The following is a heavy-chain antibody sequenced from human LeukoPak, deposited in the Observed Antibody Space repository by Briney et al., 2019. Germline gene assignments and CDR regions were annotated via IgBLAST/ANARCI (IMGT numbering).Heavy chain of an antibody. CDR3: ATQSNGPTDAFTIFGVVTSYYFDY. V-gene: IGHV3-23*01. J-gene: IGHJ4*02. D-gene: IGHD3-3*01. Sequence: GGSLRLSCAASGFTFSSYAMSWVRQAPGKGLEWVSAISGSGGSTYYADSVKGRFTISRDNSKNTLYLQMNSLRAEDTAVYYCATQSNGPTDAFTIFGVVTSYYFDYWGQGTLVTVSS. CDR1: GFTFSSYA. CDR2: ISGSGGST.